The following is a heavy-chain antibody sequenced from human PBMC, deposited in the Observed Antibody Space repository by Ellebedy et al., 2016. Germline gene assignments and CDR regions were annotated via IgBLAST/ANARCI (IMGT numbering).Heavy chain of an antibody. CDR1: GASITSSSYC. J-gene: IGHJ3*02. CDR2: IYYSGST. V-gene: IGHV4-39*07. D-gene: IGHD4-23*01. Sequence: SEILSLTCTVSGASITSSSYCWGWIRQPPGKGLEWIGTIYYSGSTYYNPSLKSPVTISLDTSRNRISLSLRSVTAADTAIYYCARQPYIGDNLLNAFDIWGQGTMVTVSS. CDR3: ARQPYIGDNLLNAFDI.